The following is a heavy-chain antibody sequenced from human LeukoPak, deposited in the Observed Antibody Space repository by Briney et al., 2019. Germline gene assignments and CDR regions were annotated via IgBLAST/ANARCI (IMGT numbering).Heavy chain of an antibody. J-gene: IGHJ2*01. D-gene: IGHD3-10*01. V-gene: IGHV4-39*01. CDR3: ARQGVVPNKAGWYFDL. Sequence: SETLSVTCIVSGGSITRSKYCWGWVRHPPGKGLEWIGGFYHSGTIFYSPSLGGRVAISIDTSKNQFSLRLLSVTAADTAVYYCARQGVVPNKAGWYFDLWGRGTLVTASS. CDR2: FYHSGTI. CDR1: GGSITRSKYC.